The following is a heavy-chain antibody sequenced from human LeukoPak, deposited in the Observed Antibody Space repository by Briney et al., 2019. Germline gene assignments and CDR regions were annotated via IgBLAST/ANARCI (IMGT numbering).Heavy chain of an antibody. CDR2: IYYSGST. Sequence: SETLSLTCTVSGGPISSSSYYWGWIRQPPGKGLEWIGSIYYSGSTYYNPSLKSRVTISVDTSKNQFSLKLSSVTAADTAVYYCARASFRDGYFDYWGQGTLVTVSS. D-gene: IGHD5-24*01. V-gene: IGHV4-39*07. J-gene: IGHJ4*02. CDR1: GGPISSSSYY. CDR3: ARASFRDGYFDY.